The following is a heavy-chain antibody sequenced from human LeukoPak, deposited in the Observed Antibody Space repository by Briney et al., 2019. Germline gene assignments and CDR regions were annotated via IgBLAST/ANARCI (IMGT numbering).Heavy chain of an antibody. CDR1: GGSISSYY. CDR2: IYYSGST. D-gene: IGHD3-3*01. V-gene: IGHV4-59*01. Sequence: SETLSLTCTVSGGSISSYYWSWIRQPPGKGLEWIGYIYYSGSTNYNPSLKSRVTISVDTSKNQFSLKLSSVTAADTAVYYYARGGPGDFWSGYYYYYGMDVWGQGTTVTVSS. CDR3: ARGGPGDFWSGYYYYYGMDV. J-gene: IGHJ6*02.